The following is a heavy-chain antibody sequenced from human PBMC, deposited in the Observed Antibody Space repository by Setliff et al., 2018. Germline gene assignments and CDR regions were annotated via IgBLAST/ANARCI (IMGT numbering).Heavy chain of an antibody. CDR3: ARGPPGYYYMDV. CDR2: ISYIGNT. J-gene: IGHJ6*03. Sequence: SETLSLTCTVSGASVRSGPYYWSWIRQPPGKGLEWIGFISYIGNTNYNPSLKGRITISLDTSKNQFSLKVNSVTAADTAVYYCARGPPGYYYMDVWAKGTTVTVSS. V-gene: IGHV4-61*01. CDR1: GASVRSGPYY.